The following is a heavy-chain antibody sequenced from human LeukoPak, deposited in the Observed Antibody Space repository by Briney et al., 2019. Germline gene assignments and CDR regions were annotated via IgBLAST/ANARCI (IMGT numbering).Heavy chain of an antibody. CDR1: GFTFSDHF. Sequence: PGGSLRLSCAASGFTFSDHFMDWVRQPPGKGLEWIGEIYHSGSTNYNPSLKSRVTISVDKSKNQFSLKLSSVTAADTAVYYCARESSGCLDYWGQGTLVTVSS. V-gene: IGHV4-4*02. D-gene: IGHD6-19*01. CDR2: IYHSGST. J-gene: IGHJ4*02. CDR3: ARESSGCLDY.